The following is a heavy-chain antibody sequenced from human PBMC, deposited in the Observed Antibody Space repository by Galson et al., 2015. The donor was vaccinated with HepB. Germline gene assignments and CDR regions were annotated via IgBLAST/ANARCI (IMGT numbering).Heavy chain of an antibody. CDR2: IIPILGIA. CDR3: ARDRDIVVVPAATTSSLDY. J-gene: IGHJ4*02. CDR1: GGTFSSYT. V-gene: IGHV1-69*04. Sequence: SVKVSCKASGGTFSSYTISWVRQAPGQGLEWMGRIIPILGIANYAQKFQGRVTITADKSTSTAYMELSSLRSEDTAVYYCARDRDIVVVPAATTSSLDYWGQGTLVTVSS. D-gene: IGHD2-2*01.